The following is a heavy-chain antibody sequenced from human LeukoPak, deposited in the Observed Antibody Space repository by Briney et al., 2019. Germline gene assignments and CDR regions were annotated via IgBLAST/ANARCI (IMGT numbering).Heavy chain of an antibody. D-gene: IGHD2-15*01. J-gene: IGHJ5*02. Sequence: GGSLRLSCAASGFTFSSYWMSWVRQAPGKGLEWVANIKQDGSEKYYVDSVKGRFTISRDNAKNSLYLQMNSLRAEDTAVYYCAKTPVGGSSPGDWFDPWGQGTLVTVSS. V-gene: IGHV3-7*03. CDR3: AKTPVGGSSPGDWFDP. CDR1: GFTFSSYW. CDR2: IKQDGSEK.